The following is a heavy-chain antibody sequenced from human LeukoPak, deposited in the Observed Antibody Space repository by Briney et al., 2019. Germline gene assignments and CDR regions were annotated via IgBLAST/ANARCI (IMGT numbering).Heavy chain of an antibody. Sequence: GGSLRLSCAASGFTFSSYNMNWVRQAPGKGLEWVSSISSSSSYIYYADSVKGRFTISRDNAKNSLYLQMNSLRAEDTAVYYCARGYSSCWYYFDYWGQGTLVTVSS. V-gene: IGHV3-21*01. CDR3: ARGYSSCWYYFDY. CDR1: GFTFSSYN. J-gene: IGHJ4*02. D-gene: IGHD6-13*01. CDR2: ISSSSSYI.